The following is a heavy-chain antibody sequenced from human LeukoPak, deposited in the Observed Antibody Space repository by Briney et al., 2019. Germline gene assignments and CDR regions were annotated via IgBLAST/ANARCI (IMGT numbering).Heavy chain of an antibody. V-gene: IGHV1-69*05. CDR3: ASGCSSTSCYGRENWFDP. D-gene: IGHD2-2*01. CDR1: GGTFSSYA. CDR2: IIPIFGTA. Sequence: GASVKVSCKASGGTFSSYAISWVRQAPGQGLEWMGGIIPIFGTANYAQKLQGRVTITTDESTSTAYMELSSLRSEDTAVYDCASGCSSTSCYGRENWFDPWGQGTLVTVSS. J-gene: IGHJ5*02.